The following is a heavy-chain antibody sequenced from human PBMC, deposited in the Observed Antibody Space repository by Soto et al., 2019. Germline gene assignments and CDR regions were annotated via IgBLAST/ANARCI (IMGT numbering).Heavy chain of an antibody. V-gene: IGHV1-46*03. CDR1: GYTFTSYY. Sequence: QVQLVQSGAEVKKPGASVKVSCKASGYTFTSYYMHWVRQAPGQGLEWMGIINPSGGSTSYAQKFQGRVTMTRDTSTSTVYMELSSLRSEDTVVYYCATITMVRGANDAFDIWGQGTMVTVSS. D-gene: IGHD3-10*01. J-gene: IGHJ3*02. CDR2: INPSGGST. CDR3: ATITMVRGANDAFDI.